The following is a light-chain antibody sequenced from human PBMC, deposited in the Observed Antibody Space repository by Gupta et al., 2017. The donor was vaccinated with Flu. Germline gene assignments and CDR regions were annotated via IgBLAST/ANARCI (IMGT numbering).Light chain of an antibody. J-gene: IGLJ1*01. V-gene: IGLV2-18*02. CDR2: EVS. Sequence: SVTISCTGTSSDVGSYNRVSWYQQPPGTAPKLMIYEVSNRPLGVPDRFSGSKSGNTASLTISGLQAEDEADYYCSSYTSSTTYVFGTGTKVTVL. CDR1: SSDVGSYNR. CDR3: SSYTSSTTYV.